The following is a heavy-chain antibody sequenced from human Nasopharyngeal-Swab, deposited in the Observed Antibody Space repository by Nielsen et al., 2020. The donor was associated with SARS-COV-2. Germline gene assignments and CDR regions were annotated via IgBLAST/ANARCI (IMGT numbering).Heavy chain of an antibody. Sequence: SETLSLTCTTSSDSIDTYYWSWIRQPPGKGLEWIGYFAYIETSNYNPSLKSRVTILKDTSKRQFSLKLSSVTAADTAVYFCARSRWINGYFDFWGQGALVIVSS. J-gene: IGHJ4*02. CDR3: ARSRWINGYFDF. V-gene: IGHV4-59*01. CDR1: SDSIDTYY. CDR2: FAYIETS. D-gene: IGHD2-2*03.